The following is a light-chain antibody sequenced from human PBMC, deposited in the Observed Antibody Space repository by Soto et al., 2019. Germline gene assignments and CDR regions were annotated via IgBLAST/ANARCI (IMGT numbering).Light chain of an antibody. V-gene: IGLV1-36*01. CDR2: YDD. CDR3: AAWDDSLNGPV. J-gene: IGLJ2*01. CDR1: SSNIGNNA. Sequence: QSVPTRPPSVSEAPRQRVTISCSGSSSNIGNNAVNWYQQLPGKAPKLLIYYDDLLPSGVSDRFSGSKSGTSASLAISGLQSEDEADYYCAAWDDSLNGPVFGGGTKLTVL.